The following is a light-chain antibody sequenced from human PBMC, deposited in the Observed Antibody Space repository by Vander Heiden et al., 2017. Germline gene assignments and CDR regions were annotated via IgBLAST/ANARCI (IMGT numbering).Light chain of an antibody. J-gene: IGKJ1*01. CDR2: AAS. CDR1: QSISSY. CDR3: QQSDSTPWT. V-gene: IGKV1-39*01. Sequence: DIHLPPSPSSLSASVGDRVTITCRASQSISSYLNWYQQKPGKAPKLLIYAASSLQSGVPSRFSGSGSGTDLTLTISRLQPEDFATYYCQQSDSTPWTFGQGTKVEIK.